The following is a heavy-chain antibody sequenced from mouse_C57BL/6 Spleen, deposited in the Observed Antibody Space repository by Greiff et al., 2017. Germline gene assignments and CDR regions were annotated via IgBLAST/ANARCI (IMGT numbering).Heavy chain of an antibody. CDR1: GFTFSSYT. Sequence: EVQRVESGGGLVKPGGSLKLSCAASGFTFSSYTMSWVRQTPGKGLEWVATISGGGGNTYYPDSVKGRFTISRDTAHNPLYMQMSSLRSENTALYYCARHEWLLRDAMDYWGQGTSVTVSS. D-gene: IGHD2-3*01. CDR2: ISGGGGNT. CDR3: ARHEWLLRDAMDY. V-gene: IGHV5-9*01. J-gene: IGHJ4*01.